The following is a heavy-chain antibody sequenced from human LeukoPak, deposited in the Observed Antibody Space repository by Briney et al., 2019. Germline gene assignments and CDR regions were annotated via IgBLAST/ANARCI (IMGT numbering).Heavy chain of an antibody. J-gene: IGHJ5*02. Sequence: GGSLRLSCAASGFTFSSYGMHWVRQAPGKGLEWVTFIRYDGSNKYYTDSVKGRFTISRDNSKNTLYLQMNSLRAEDTAVYYCAKGTRRAVNWFDPWGQGTLVTVSS. D-gene: IGHD4-17*01. CDR1: GFTFSSYG. CDR3: AKGTRRAVNWFDP. V-gene: IGHV3-30*02. CDR2: IRYDGSNK.